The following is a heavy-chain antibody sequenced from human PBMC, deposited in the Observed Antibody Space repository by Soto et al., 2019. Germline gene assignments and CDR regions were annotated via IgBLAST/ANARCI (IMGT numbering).Heavy chain of an antibody. CDR2: ITSAGST. V-gene: IGHV3-23*01. CDR1: GFTFSNYA. J-gene: IGHJ4*02. Sequence: EVQLLESGGDLAQPGGSLRLICAASGFTFSNYAMTWVRQSPGKGLEWVSTITSAGSTFYGDTVKGRFTISGDNSKSTLYLQMNRLGAEDTAVYYCAKTDKFHSQSSGWANRFDSWGQGTLVTVSS. D-gene: IGHD6-19*01. CDR3: AKTDKFHSQSSGWANRFDS.